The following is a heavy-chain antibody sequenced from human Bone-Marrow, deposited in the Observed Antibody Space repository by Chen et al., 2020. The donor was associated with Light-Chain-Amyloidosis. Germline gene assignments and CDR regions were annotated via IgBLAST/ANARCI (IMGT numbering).Heavy chain of an antibody. D-gene: IGHD5-12*01. CDR1: GYTFPNYW. V-gene: IGHV5-51*01. J-gene: IGHJ4*02. CDR2: IYPDDSDA. Sequence: EVQLEQSGPEVKKPGESLKISCKGSGYTFPNYWIGWVRQMPGKGLEWMGVIYPDDSDARDSPSFEGQVTISADKSITTAYLQWRGVKASDTAMYYCAGRRDGYNFDYWGQGTLVTVSS. CDR3: AGRRDGYNFDY.